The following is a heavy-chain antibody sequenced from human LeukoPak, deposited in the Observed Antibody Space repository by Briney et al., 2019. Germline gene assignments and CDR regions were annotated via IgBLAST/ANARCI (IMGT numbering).Heavy chain of an antibody. Sequence: PGGSLRLSCAASGFTFSSYWMSWAHQAPGKGLEWVANIKQDGSEKYYVDSVKGRFTISRDNAKNSLYLQMNSPRDEDTDVYYCAREDGAGSYYIYYYYYMDVWGKGTTVTVSS. CDR3: AREDGAGSYYIYYYYYMDV. CDR1: GFTFSSYW. D-gene: IGHD3-10*01. V-gene: IGHV3-7*01. J-gene: IGHJ6*03. CDR2: IKQDGSEK.